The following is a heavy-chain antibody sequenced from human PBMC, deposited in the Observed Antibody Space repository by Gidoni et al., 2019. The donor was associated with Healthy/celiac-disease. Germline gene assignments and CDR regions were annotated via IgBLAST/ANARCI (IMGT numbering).Heavy chain of an antibody. CDR3: TSDGYFDY. Sequence: EVQLVESGGGLVQPGRSLRLSCTASGFTFGDYAMSWVRQAPGKGLEWVGFIRSKAYGGTTEYAASVKGRFTISRDDSKSIAYLQMNSLKTEDTAVYYCTSDGYFDYWGQGTLVTVSS. CDR2: IRSKAYGGTT. CDR1: GFTFGDYA. V-gene: IGHV3-49*04. J-gene: IGHJ4*02.